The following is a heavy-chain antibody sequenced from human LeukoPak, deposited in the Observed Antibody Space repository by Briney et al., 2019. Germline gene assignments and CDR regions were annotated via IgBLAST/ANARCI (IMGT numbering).Heavy chain of an antibody. J-gene: IGHJ3*01. D-gene: IGHD3-10*01. V-gene: IGHV3-9*01. Sequence: GGSLRLSCAATGFTFDDYAMHWVRQVPGKGLEWVSGISWNSGSIGYADSVKGRFTISRDNSKNSLYLQMDSLRVEDTALYYCAKDTGFFDGFDVWGQGTTVAVSS. CDR3: AKDTGFFDGFDV. CDR1: GFTFDDYA. CDR2: ISWNSGSI.